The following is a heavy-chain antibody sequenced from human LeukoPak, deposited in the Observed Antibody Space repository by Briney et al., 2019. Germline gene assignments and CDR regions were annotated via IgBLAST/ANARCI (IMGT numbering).Heavy chain of an antibody. CDR1: GFTFSRCS. CDR3: AELGITMIGGV. CDR2: ISSSSSMI. Sequence: GGSLRLSCAASGFTFSRCSMNWVRQAPGKGLEWVSYISSSSSMIYYADSVKGRFTISRDNAKNSLYLQMNSLRAEDTAVYYCAELGITMIGGVWGKGTTVTISS. J-gene: IGHJ6*04. D-gene: IGHD3-10*02. V-gene: IGHV3-48*01.